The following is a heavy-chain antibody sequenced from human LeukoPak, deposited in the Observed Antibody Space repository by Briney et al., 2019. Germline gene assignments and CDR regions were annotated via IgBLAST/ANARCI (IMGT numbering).Heavy chain of an antibody. CDR3: ASVVMVYYYYMDV. J-gene: IGHJ6*03. Sequence: SETLSLTCAVSGGSISSSNWWSWVRQPPGKGLEWIGEIYRSGSTNYNPSLKGRVTISVDKSKNQFSPKLSSVTAADTAVYYCASVVMVYYYYMDVWGKGTTVTVSS. D-gene: IGHD2-8*01. CDR1: GGSISSSNW. CDR2: IYRSGST. V-gene: IGHV4-4*02.